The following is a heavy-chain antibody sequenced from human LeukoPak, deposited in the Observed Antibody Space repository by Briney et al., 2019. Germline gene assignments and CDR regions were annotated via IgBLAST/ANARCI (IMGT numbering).Heavy chain of an antibody. CDR1: GGSISSSSYY. V-gene: IGHV4-39*07. D-gene: IGHD1-26*01. CDR3: ARDLGQTVFDY. CDR2: IYYSGST. J-gene: IGHJ4*02. Sequence: SETLSLTCTVSGGSISSSSYYWGWIRQPPGKGLEWIGSIYYSGSTYYNPSLKSRVTISVDTSKNQFSLKLSSVTAADTAVYYCARDLGQTVFDYWGQGTLDTVSS.